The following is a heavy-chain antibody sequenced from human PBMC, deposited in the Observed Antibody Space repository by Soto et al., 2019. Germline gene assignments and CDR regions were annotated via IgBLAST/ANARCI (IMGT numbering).Heavy chain of an antibody. D-gene: IGHD3-9*01. J-gene: IGHJ6*02. Sequence: GESLKVSCKGSGYSFTNYWIGWVRQMPGKGLEWMGIIYPGDSDTRYSPSFQGQVTISADKSISTAYLQWSSLKASDTAMYYCARRSGYYDILTGYYVYYGMDVWGQGTTVTVSS. CDR3: ARRSGYYDILTGYYVYYGMDV. CDR1: GYSFTNYW. V-gene: IGHV5-51*01. CDR2: IYPGDSDT.